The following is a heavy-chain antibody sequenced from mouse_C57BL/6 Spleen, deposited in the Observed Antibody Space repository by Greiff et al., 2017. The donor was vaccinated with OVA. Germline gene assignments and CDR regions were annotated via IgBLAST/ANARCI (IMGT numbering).Heavy chain of an antibody. J-gene: IGHJ2*01. D-gene: IGHD1-1*01. Sequence: QVQLQQPGAELVKPGASVKLSCKASGYTFTSYWMQWVKQRPGQGLEWIGEIDPSDSYTNYNQKFKGKATLTVDTSSSTAYMQISSLTSEDSAVYYCARDSTTVSYWGQGSTLTVSS. V-gene: IGHV1-50*01. CDR3: ARDSTTVSY. CDR1: GYTFTSYW. CDR2: IDPSDSYT.